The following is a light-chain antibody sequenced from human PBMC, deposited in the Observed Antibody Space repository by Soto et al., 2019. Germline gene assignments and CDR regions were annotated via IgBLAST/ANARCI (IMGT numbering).Light chain of an antibody. CDR1: QNLHSF. CDR3: QQRTRWPMT. V-gene: IGKV3-11*01. Sequence: EIVLTQSPATLSLSPGERVTLSCRASQNLHSFLNWYQQRPGQAHRPIIYDGSKRAAGVPDRISGDGSGTDYTLTISSLEPEDFAVYYCQQRTRWPMTFGQGTRLEIK. J-gene: IGKJ5*01. CDR2: DGS.